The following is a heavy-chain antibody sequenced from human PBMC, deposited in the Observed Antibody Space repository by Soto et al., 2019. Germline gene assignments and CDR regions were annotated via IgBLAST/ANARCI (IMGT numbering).Heavy chain of an antibody. J-gene: IGHJ4*02. D-gene: IGHD2-2*02. V-gene: IGHV3-23*01. CDR2: ISGSGGST. CDR1: GFTFSSYA. Sequence: EVQLLESGGGLVQPGGSLRLSCAASGFTFSSYAMSWVRQAPGKGLEWVSAISGSGGSTYYADSVKGRFTISRDNSKNTLYLQMNSLRAEDTAVYYCAKGVGERDIVVVPAAINWCQGTLVTVSS. CDR3: AKGVGERDIVVVPAAIN.